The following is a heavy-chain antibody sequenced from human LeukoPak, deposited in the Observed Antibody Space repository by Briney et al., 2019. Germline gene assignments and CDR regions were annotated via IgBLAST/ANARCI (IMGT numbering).Heavy chain of an antibody. CDR1: GGSISSYY. V-gene: IGHV4-59*01. J-gene: IGHJ3*02. CDR3: ARDHTYYDILTGYSFGAFDI. D-gene: IGHD3-9*01. Sequence: PSETLSLTCTVSGGSISSYYWSWIRQPPGKGLEWIGYIYHSGSTNYNPSLKSRVTISVDTSKNQFSLKLSSVTAAVTAVYYCARDHTYYDILTGYSFGAFDIWGQGTMVTVSS. CDR2: IYHSGST.